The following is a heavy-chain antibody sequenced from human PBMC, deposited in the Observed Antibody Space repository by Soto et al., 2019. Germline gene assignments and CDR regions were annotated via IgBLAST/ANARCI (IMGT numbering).Heavy chain of an antibody. CDR2: IIPILGIA. CDR1: GGTFSSYT. V-gene: IGHV1-69*02. CDR3: ARVRYGELPSD. Sequence: QVQLVQSGAEVKKPGSSVKVSCKASGGTFSSYTISWVRQAPGQGLEWMGRIIPILGIANYAQKVQGRVTITADKSTSTAYMELSSLRSEDTAVYYCARVRYGELPSDWGQGTLVTVSS. D-gene: IGHD4-17*01. J-gene: IGHJ4*02.